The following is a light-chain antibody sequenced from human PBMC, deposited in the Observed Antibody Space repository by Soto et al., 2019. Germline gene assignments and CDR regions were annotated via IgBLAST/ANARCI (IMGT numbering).Light chain of an antibody. Sequence: DIQMTQSPSSLSASVGDRVTITCQASQDITNALNWYQQKPGKAPKVLIYEASNLETGVPSRFSGSGSGTDFTFTISSLQPEDIATYFCQQYDNVPLTFGGGTKVEIK. V-gene: IGKV1-33*01. CDR3: QQYDNVPLT. J-gene: IGKJ4*01. CDR1: QDITNA. CDR2: EAS.